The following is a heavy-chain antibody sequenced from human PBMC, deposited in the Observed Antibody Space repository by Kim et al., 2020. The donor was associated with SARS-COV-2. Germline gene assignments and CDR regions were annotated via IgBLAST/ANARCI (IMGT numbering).Heavy chain of an antibody. J-gene: IGHJ6*02. CDR1: GFTFSDYN. CDR3: AQDLYAPREGPFLGYCSGGSCPYYYYYGMDV. CDR2: ISSSSSYT. D-gene: IGHD2-15*01. V-gene: IGHV3-11*05. Sequence: GGSLRLSCAASGFTFSDYNMSWIRQAPGKGLEWVSYISSSSSYTYYADSVKGRFTISRDNAKNSLYLQMNSLRAEDTAVYYCAQDLYAPREGPFLGYCSGGSCPYYYYYGMDVWGQGTTVTVSS.